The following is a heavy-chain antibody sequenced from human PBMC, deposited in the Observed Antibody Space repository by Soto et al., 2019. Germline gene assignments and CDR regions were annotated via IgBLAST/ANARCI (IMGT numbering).Heavy chain of an antibody. V-gene: IGHV3-9*01. CDR1: GFTFDEYA. Sequence: EVQLVESGGGLVQPGRSLRLSCEASGFTFDEYAMHWVRQAPGKGLEWVAGITWNSINVGYAESVKGRFTISRDNAKKYLYLHMDSLRVDDTAFYHCVKELSTSWHNWFDPWGQGTLVTVSS. CDR2: ITWNSINV. J-gene: IGHJ5*02. CDR3: VKELSTSWHNWFDP. D-gene: IGHD2-2*01.